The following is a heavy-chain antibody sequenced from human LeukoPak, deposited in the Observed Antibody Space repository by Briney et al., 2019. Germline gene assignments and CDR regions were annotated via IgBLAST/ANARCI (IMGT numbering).Heavy chain of an antibody. D-gene: IGHD3-22*01. CDR2: IIPIFGTA. V-gene: IGHV1-69*01. Sequence: GASVKVSCKASGCTFSSYAISWVRQAPGQGLEWMGGIIPIFGTANYAQKFQGRVTITADESTSTAYMELSSLRSEDTAVYYCARAPNYYDTLLSYWGQGTLVTVSS. CDR1: GCTFSSYA. CDR3: ARAPNYYDTLLSY. J-gene: IGHJ4*02.